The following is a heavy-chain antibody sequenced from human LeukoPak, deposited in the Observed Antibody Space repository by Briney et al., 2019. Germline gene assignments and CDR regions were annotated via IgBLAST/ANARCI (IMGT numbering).Heavy chain of an antibody. Sequence: SETLSLTCTVSGGSISSGSYYWSWIRQPAGKGLEWIGRIYTCGSTNYNPSLKSRVTISVDTSKNQFSLKLTSVTAADTAVYYCARQTGSGLFILPGGQGTLVTVSS. CDR2: IYTCGST. V-gene: IGHV4-61*02. CDR1: GGSISSGSYY. J-gene: IGHJ4*02. D-gene: IGHD3/OR15-3a*01. CDR3: ARQTGSGLFILP.